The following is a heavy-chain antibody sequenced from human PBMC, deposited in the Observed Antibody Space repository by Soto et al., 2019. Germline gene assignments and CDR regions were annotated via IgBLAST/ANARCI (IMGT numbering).Heavy chain of an antibody. CDR3: VRVLASGYSSSWYLDY. J-gene: IGHJ4*02. D-gene: IGHD6-13*01. CDR1: GGSINSGDYY. Sequence: QVQLQESGPGLVKPSETLSLTCTVSGGSINSGDYYWSWIRQHPGKGLEWIGHIYFTGNTFYIPSLKSRVSISLDTSKSQFSLNLTSVTAADTAIYFCVRVLASGYSSSWYLDYWGQGTLVTVSS. V-gene: IGHV4-31*03. CDR2: IYFTGNT.